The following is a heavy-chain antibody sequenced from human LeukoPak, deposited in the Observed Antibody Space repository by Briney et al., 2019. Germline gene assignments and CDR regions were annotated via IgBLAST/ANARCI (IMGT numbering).Heavy chain of an antibody. D-gene: IGHD3-10*01. CDR3: AKDSVYGSGSYYGMDV. V-gene: IGHV3-30*18. CDR2: MSYDGSNK. CDR1: GFTFSSYG. J-gene: IGHJ6*04. Sequence: GGSLRLSCAASGFTFSSYGMHWVRQAPGKGLEWVAVMSYDGSNKYYADSVKGRFTISRDNSKNTLYLQMNSLRAEDTAVYYCAKDSVYGSGSYYGMDVWGKGTTVTVSS.